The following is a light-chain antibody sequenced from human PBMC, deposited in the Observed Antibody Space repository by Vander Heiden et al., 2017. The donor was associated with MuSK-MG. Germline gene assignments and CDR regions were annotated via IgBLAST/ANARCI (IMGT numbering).Light chain of an antibody. CDR1: QSGSSSY. CDR3: QEYSSSPPRT. Sequence: ELVLTQSPVTLSLSPGERATLSCRASQSGSSSYLAWYQQKPGQAPRLLIYGASSRATGIPDRFSGSGSGTDITLTMSRLEPEDFAGYYCQEYSSSPPRTFGQGKRLEIK. V-gene: IGKV3-20*01. CDR2: GAS. J-gene: IGKJ5*01.